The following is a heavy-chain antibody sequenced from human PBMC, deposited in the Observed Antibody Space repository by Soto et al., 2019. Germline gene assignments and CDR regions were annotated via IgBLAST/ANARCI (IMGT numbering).Heavy chain of an antibody. V-gene: IGHV4-30-4*01. CDR2: IFHSGST. CDR3: ARFSFGDYYGSGSSNWFDP. D-gene: IGHD3-10*01. J-gene: IGHJ5*02. Sequence: SETLSLTCTVSGGSINSGDYYWTWVRQPPGKGLEWIGNIFHSGSTYYTPSLQSRVTISLDTSKNQFSLKLSSVTAADTAVYYCARFSFGDYYGSGSSNWFDPWGQGTLVTVSS. CDR1: GGSINSGDYY.